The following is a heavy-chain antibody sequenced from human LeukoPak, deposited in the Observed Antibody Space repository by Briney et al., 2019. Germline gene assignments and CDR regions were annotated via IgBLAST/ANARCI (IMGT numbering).Heavy chain of an antibody. CDR3: ARGPPYIVVVTAIGFFDY. CDR1: GGSIRSSYYY. D-gene: IGHD2-21*02. V-gene: IGHV4-39*07. Sequence: PSETLSLTCTVSGGSIRSSYYYWGWIRQPPGKGLEWIGSIYDSGSTYYNPSLKSRVTTSVDTSKNQFSLKLSSVTAADTAVYYCARGPPYIVVVTAIGFFDYWGQGTLVTVSS. J-gene: IGHJ4*02. CDR2: IYDSGST.